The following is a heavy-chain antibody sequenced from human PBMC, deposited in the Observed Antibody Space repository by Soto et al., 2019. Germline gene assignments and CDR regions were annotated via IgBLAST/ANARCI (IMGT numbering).Heavy chain of an antibody. CDR3: AKQRAGYGSGSDTFYFDF. CDR1: GFTFNTYG. CDR2: LSGSGGTT. J-gene: IGHJ4*02. Sequence: PGGSLRLSCAASGFTFNTYGMHWVRQAAGKGLEWVAALSGSGGTTYYADSVRGRFTISRDNSKNTLFLQMSSLRAEDTALYYCAKQRAGYGSGSDTFYFDFWGQGTLVTVSS. V-gene: IGHV3-23*01. D-gene: IGHD3-10*01.